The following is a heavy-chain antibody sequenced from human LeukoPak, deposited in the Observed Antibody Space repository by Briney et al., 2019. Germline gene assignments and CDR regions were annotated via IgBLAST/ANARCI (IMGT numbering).Heavy chain of an antibody. V-gene: IGHV4-34*01. Sequence: SETLSLTCAVYGGSFSAYYWSWIRQPPGGGLEGCWENNHSGSSNYYPSLKRRVTISGDTAKNQFSLKLSSVTAADTAVYYCARLRVLLWFGELVFDYWGEGTLVTVSS. D-gene: IGHD3-10*01. CDR2: NNHSGSS. CDR3: ARLRVLLWFGELVFDY. CDR1: GGSFSAYY. J-gene: IGHJ4*02.